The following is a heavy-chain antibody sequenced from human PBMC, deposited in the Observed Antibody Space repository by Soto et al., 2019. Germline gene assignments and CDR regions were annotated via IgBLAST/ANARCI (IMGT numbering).Heavy chain of an antibody. Sequence: SETLSLTCTVSGGSVSSGSYYWSWIRQPPGKGLEWIGYIYYSGSTNYNPSLKSRVTISVDTSKNQFSLNLSSVTAADTAVYYCAREAHYAMVRGVIIGWGQGTLVTVSS. J-gene: IGHJ4*02. CDR1: GGSVSSGSYY. CDR2: IYYSGST. V-gene: IGHV4-61*01. CDR3: AREAHYAMVRGVIIG. D-gene: IGHD3-10*01.